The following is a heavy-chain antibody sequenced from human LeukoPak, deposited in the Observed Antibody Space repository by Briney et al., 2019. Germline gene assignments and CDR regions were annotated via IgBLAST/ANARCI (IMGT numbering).Heavy chain of an antibody. J-gene: IGHJ6*02. D-gene: IGHD3-9*01. V-gene: IGHV3-66*04. CDR1: GFSVSNNY. Sequence: GGSLRLSCTASGFSVSNNYMSWVRQAPGKGLEWVSVLYSGGRTNYADSVRGRFSISRDNSKNTMYLQMNSLRVEDTAVYYCAKLDILTGYSPYVWGRGTTVTVSS. CDR2: LYSGGRT. CDR3: AKLDILTGYSPYV.